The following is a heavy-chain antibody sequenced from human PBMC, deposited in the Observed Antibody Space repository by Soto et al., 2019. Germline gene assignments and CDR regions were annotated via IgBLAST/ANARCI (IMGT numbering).Heavy chain of an antibody. CDR3: ARDVANGKHSYLY. V-gene: IGHV1-69*13. Sequence: SVKVSCKASGGTFSSYAISWVRQAPGQGLEWMGGIIPIFGTANYAQKFQGRVTITADESTSTAYMELSSLRSEDTAVYYCARDVANGKHSYLYWGRGTRVTVSS. CDR2: IIPIFGTA. CDR1: GGTFSSYA. D-gene: IGHD1-26*01. J-gene: IGHJ4*02.